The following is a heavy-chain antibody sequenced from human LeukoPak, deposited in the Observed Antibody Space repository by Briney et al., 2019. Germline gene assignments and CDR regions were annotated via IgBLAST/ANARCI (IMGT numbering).Heavy chain of an antibody. D-gene: IGHD3-22*01. J-gene: IGHJ4*02. V-gene: IGHV3-20*04. Sequence: GGSLRLSCAASGFIFDNYGMSWVRQAPGKGLEWVSGINWNGAGTGYADSVKGRFTISRDKAKNSLYLQMNSLRAEDTALYYCARVTVYYDSSGYFDYWGQGTLVTVSS. CDR3: ARVTVYYDSSGYFDY. CDR1: GFIFDNYG. CDR2: INWNGAGT.